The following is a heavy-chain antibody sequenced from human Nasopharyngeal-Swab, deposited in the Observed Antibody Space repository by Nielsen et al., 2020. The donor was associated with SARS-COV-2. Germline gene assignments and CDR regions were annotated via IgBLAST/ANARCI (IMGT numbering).Heavy chain of an antibody. Sequence: ASVKVSCKASGYTFTSYAMHWVRQAPGQRLEWMGWINAGNGNTKYSQKFQGRVTITRDTSASTAYMELSSLRSEGTAVYYCARARSSGWYRSHAFDIWGQGTMVTVSS. J-gene: IGHJ3*02. CDR3: ARARSSGWYRSHAFDI. V-gene: IGHV1-3*01. CDR1: GYTFTSYA. CDR2: INAGNGNT. D-gene: IGHD6-19*01.